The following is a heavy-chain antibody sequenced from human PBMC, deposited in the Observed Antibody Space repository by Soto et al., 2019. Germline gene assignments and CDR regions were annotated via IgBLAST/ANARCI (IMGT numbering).Heavy chain of an antibody. CDR3: ARLRLVGELVTTNYSGRDV. J-gene: IGHJ6*04. V-gene: IGHV1-3*01. CDR2: INAGNGNT. Sequence: GASVKVSCKADGYGFTSYAMHWVRQAPGQMLEWMGWINAGNGNTKYSQKVQGRVTITRDTSASTAYMELSSLRSEDTAVYYCARLRLVGELVTTNYSGRDVWAKGTTVTVSS. D-gene: IGHD4-17*01. CDR1: GYGFTSYA.